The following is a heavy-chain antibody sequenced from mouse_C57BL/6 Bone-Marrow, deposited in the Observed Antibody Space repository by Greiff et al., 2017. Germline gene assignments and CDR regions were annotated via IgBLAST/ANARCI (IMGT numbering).Heavy chain of an antibody. V-gene: IGHV1-55*01. J-gene: IGHJ1*03. CDR2: IYPGSGST. CDR3: ARSYYGSSLWYFDV. Sequence: QLQQPGAELVKPGASVKMSCKASGYTFTSYWITWVKQRPGQGLEWIGDIYPGSGSTNYNEKFKSKATLTVDTSSSTAYMQLSSLTSEDSAVYYCARSYYGSSLWYFDVWGTGTTVTVSS. CDR1: GYTFTSYW. D-gene: IGHD1-1*01.